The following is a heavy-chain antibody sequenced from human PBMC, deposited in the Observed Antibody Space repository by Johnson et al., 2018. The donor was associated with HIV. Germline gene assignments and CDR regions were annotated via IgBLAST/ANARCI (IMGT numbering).Heavy chain of an antibody. J-gene: IGHJ3*02. Sequence: VQVVESGGGVVQPGRSLRLSCAASGFTFDDYGMSWVRQAPGKGLEWVSGINWNGGSTGHADSVKGRFTISRDNAKNSLYLQMNSLRAEDTALYYCARDFVAFGECTAFDMWGQGTMVTVSS. CDR3: ARDFVAFGECTAFDM. V-gene: IGHV3-20*04. CDR1: GFTFDDYG. D-gene: IGHD3-10*01. CDR2: INWNGGST.